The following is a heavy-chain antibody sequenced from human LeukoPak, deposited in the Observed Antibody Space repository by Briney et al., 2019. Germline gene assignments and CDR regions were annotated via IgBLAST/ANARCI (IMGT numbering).Heavy chain of an antibody. CDR3: ARHRGFSARIDY. D-gene: IGHD3-3*02. J-gene: IGHJ4*02. V-gene: IGHV4-34*01. Sequence: PSETLSLTCAVYGGSFSGYYWSWIRQPPGKGLEWIGEINHSGSTNYNPSLKSRVTISVDTSKNQFSLKLSSVTAADTAVYYCARHRGFSARIDYWGQGTLVTVSS. CDR1: GGSFSGYY. CDR2: INHSGST.